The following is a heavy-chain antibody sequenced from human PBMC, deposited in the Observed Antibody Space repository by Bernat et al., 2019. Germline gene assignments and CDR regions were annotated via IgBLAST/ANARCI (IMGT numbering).Heavy chain of an antibody. D-gene: IGHD3-16*01. Sequence: QVQMVQSGAEVKKPGASVKVSCKASGYTFTDFYIHWVRQAPGQGLEWMGWINPNSGGTDYAQRFQGWVTMTRDTSITTAYMELSRLSSDETAVYYCASGGRSNSGGVDYFDFWGQGTLVTVSS. V-gene: IGHV1-2*04. J-gene: IGHJ4*02. CDR3: ASGGRSNSGGVDYFDF. CDR1: GYTFTDFY. CDR2: INPNSGGT.